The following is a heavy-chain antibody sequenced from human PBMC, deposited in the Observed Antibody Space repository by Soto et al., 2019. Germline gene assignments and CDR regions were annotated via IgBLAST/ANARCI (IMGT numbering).Heavy chain of an antibody. CDR1: GYTFTSYG. D-gene: IGHD5-12*01. J-gene: IGHJ6*02. V-gene: IGHV1-18*01. Sequence: ASLKVSCKASGYTFTSYGISWVRQAPGRGLEWMGWISAYNANTNYAQNLQDRVTMTTDTSTSTAYMELRSLRSDDTAVYFCARTTSAYEYYYYGMDVWGQGTTVTVSS. CDR3: ARTTSAYEYYYYGMDV. CDR2: ISAYNANT.